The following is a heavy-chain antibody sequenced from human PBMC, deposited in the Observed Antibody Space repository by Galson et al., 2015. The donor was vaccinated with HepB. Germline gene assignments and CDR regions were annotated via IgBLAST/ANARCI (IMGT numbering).Heavy chain of an antibody. Sequence: SVKVSCKASGYTFISHDINWVRQATGQGLEWMGWMNPNSGNTGYAQKFQGRVTVTRNTSISTAYMELSSLRSEDTAVYYCARGRGCSSTSSYFDWFDPWGQGTLVTVSS. CDR3: ARGRGCSSTSSYFDWFDP. D-gene: IGHD2-2*01. CDR2: MNPNSGNT. J-gene: IGHJ5*02. V-gene: IGHV1-8*01. CDR1: GYTFISHD.